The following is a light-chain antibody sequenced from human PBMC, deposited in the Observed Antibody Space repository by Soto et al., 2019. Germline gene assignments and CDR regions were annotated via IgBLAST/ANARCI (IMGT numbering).Light chain of an antibody. CDR1: QAISSN. V-gene: IGKV3-15*01. CDR3: QHYNNWLGT. CDR2: GAS. J-gene: IGKJ4*01. Sequence: EIVMTQSPATLSVSRGERATLSCRANQAISSNVAWYQQKRGQAPRLLIYGASTRATGIPDRFSGSGSGTEFTLTISSLQSEDFAVYYCQHYNNWLGTFGGGTKVDIK.